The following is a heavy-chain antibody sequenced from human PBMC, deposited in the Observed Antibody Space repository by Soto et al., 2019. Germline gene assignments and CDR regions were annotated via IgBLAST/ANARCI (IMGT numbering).Heavy chain of an antibody. D-gene: IGHD3-10*01. CDR1: GGTFSSYA. CDR2: IIPIFGTA. V-gene: IGHV1-69*13. Sequence: ASVKVSCKASGGTFSSYAISWVRQAPGQGLEWMGGIIPIFGTANYAQKFQGRVTITADESTSTAYMELSSLRSEDTAVYYCARDHASLYYYGSGSYIVWGQGTLVTVSS. J-gene: IGHJ4*02. CDR3: ARDHASLYYYGSGSYIV.